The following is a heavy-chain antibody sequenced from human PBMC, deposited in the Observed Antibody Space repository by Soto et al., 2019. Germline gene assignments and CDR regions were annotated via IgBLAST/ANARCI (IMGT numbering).Heavy chain of an antibody. J-gene: IGHJ4*02. V-gene: IGHV4-34*01. CDR2: INHSGST. CDR1: GGSFSGYY. D-gene: IGHD3-10*01. Sequence: SETLSLTCAVYGGSFSGYYWSWIRQPPGKGLEWIGEINHSGSTNYNPSLKSRVTISVDTSKNQFSLKLSSVTAADTAVYYCARGRRNTMVWGAEKNHDYWGQGTLVTVSS. CDR3: ARGRRNTMVWGAEKNHDY.